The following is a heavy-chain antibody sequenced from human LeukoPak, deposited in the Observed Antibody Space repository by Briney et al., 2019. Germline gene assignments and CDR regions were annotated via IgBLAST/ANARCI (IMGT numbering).Heavy chain of an antibody. CDR1: GFTFGSYA. D-gene: IGHD1-1*01. V-gene: IGHV3-30*01. Sequence: GRSLRLSCAASGFTFGSYAMHWVRQAPGKGLEWVAVISYDGSNKYYADSVKGRFTISRDNSKNTLYLQMNSLRAEDTDVYYCARGRGRNDLFQIDYWGQGTLVTVSS. J-gene: IGHJ4*02. CDR2: ISYDGSNK. CDR3: ARGRGRNDLFQIDY.